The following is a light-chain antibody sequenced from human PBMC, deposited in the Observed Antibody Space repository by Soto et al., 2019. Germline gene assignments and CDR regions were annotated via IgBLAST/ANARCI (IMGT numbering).Light chain of an antibody. CDR3: QQRSNGPST. J-gene: IGKJ4*01. CDR1: QRVSGY. V-gene: IGKV3-11*01. CDR2: DAA. Sequence: ELVLTQAPATLSFSPGNRATLSCRASQRVSGYLAWYQQKPGQAPRLLIYDAANRATVIPARFSGSGYGTGFALPSTSLEPEDFAVYYFQQRSNGPSTFGGGTKLEI.